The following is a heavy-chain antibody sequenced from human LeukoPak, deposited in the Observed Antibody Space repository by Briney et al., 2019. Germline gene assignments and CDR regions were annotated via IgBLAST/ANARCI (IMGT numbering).Heavy chain of an antibody. V-gene: IGHV3-23*01. CDR3: AKKISGSYSVPFDY. D-gene: IGHD1-26*01. CDR1: GFTFRSYA. CDR2: ISGSGNST. Sequence: PGGSLRLSLEASGFTFRSYALSWVGQAPGKGLKGFSAISGSGNSTYYADSVKGRFTISRDNSKNTLYLQMNSLRAEDTAIYYCAKKISGSYSVPFDYWGQGTLVTVSS. J-gene: IGHJ4*02.